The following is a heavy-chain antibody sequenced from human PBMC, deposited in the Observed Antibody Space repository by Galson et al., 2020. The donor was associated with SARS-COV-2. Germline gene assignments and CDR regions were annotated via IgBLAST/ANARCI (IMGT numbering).Heavy chain of an antibody. V-gene: IGHV4-39*07. J-gene: IGHJ4*02. CDR2: IYYSGST. CDR1: GASISRRSYY. CDR3: ATVVNTAHDY. D-gene: IGHD3-22*01. Sequence: ASETLSLTCAVSGASISRRSYYWGWIRQPPGKGLEWIGSIYYSGSTYYSPSLKSRVTISIDTSRNQFSLTVRSVTAADTAVYYCATVVNTAHDYWGQGTLVTVSS.